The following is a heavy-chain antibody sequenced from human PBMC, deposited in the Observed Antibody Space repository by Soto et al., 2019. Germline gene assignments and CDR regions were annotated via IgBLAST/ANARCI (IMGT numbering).Heavy chain of an antibody. V-gene: IGHV1-18*01. D-gene: IGHD2-15*01. CDR2: IIIYYGNT. CDR1: GYTXTDYG. Sequence: SXKVSCKASGYTXTDYGILLLRQAPGQGLEWSGWIIIYYGNTDYSQKLQGRVTMTRDISTSKAYMELPSLRSHDKGVYYCAILPSEIYEYDFWGQGTPGTVS. J-gene: IGHJ4*02. CDR3: AILPSEIYEYDF.